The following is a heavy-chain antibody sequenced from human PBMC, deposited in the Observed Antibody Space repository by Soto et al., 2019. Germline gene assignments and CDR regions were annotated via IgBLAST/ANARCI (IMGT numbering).Heavy chain of an antibody. Sequence: SLRLSCASSGFTVSSNYMSWVRQAPGKGLEWVSVIYSGGSTYYADSVKGRFTISRDNSKHTLYLQMDSLRAEDTAVYYCASNYDSQRGAFDIWGQGTMVTVSS. D-gene: IGHD3-22*01. J-gene: IGHJ3*02. CDR1: GFTVSSNY. V-gene: IGHV3-53*01. CDR2: IYSGGST. CDR3: ASNYDSQRGAFDI.